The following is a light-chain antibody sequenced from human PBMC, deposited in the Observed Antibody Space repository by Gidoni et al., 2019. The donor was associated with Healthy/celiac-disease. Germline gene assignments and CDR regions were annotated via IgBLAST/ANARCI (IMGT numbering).Light chain of an antibody. CDR1: KLGDNY. CDR3: QAWDSSTVV. V-gene: IGLV3-1*01. J-gene: IGLJ2*01. CDR2: QDS. Sequence: SYELTQPPSVYVSPGQTASITCSGDKLGDNYACWYQQKPSQSPVLVIYQDSKRPSGIPERFSGSNSGNTATLTISGTQAMDEADYYCQAWDSSTVVFGGGTKLTVL.